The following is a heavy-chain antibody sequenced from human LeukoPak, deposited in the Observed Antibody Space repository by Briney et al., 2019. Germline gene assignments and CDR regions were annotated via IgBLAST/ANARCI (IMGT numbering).Heavy chain of an antibody. Sequence: GGSLRLSCTASGFTFSSYAMTWVRQAPGKGLEWVSAISGSGGSTYYADSVKGRFTISRDNSKNTLYLQMNSLRAEDTAVYYCAKDTFFNGIAVATGGDYWGQGTLVTVSS. V-gene: IGHV3-23*01. D-gene: IGHD6-19*01. CDR2: ISGSGGST. J-gene: IGHJ4*02. CDR1: GFTFSSYA. CDR3: AKDTFFNGIAVATGGDY.